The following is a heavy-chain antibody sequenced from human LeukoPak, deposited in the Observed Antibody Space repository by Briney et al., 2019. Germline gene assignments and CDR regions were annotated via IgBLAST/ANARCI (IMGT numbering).Heavy chain of an antibody. CDR1: GYTFTSYG. Sequence: ASVKVSCKASGYTFTSYGISWVRQAPGQGLEWMGWISAYNGNANYAQKLQGRVTMTTDTSTSTAYMELRSLRSDDTAVYYCARNRDNYGDYADYFDYWGQGTLVTVSS. CDR2: ISAYNGNA. CDR3: ARNRDNYGDYADYFDY. V-gene: IGHV1-18*01. D-gene: IGHD4-17*01. J-gene: IGHJ4*02.